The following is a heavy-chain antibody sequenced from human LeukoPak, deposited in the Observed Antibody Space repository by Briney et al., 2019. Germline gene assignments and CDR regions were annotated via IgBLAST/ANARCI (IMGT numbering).Heavy chain of an antibody. J-gene: IGHJ4*02. Sequence: GGSLRLSCAASGFTFSSYAMSWVRQAPGKGLEWVAVIWYDGSNKYYADSVKGRFTISRDNSKNTLYLQMNSLRAEDTAVYYCARRKDYFDYWGQGTLVTVSS. CDR2: IWYDGSNK. CDR3: ARRKDYFDY. V-gene: IGHV3-33*08. CDR1: GFTFSSYA.